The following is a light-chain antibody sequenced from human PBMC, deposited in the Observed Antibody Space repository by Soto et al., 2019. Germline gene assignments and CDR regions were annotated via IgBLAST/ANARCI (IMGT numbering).Light chain of an antibody. Sequence: EIMLTQSPGTLSLSPGERATVSCRASQNVDSDSLLWYQQKPGQAPRLLIYGASSRATGIPDRFSGSGSGTDFTLTISRLEPEDFAVYYCQQYGSSLITFGQGTRL. CDR2: GAS. J-gene: IGKJ5*01. CDR3: QQYGSSLIT. V-gene: IGKV3-20*01. CDR1: QNVDSDS.